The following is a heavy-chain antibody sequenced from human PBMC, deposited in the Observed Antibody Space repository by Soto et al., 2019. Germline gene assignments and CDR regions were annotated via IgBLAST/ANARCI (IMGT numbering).Heavy chain of an antibody. CDR3: ARLTASKDYYFDH. J-gene: IGHJ4*02. CDR1: LGSISSSSYY. Sequence: QLQLQESGPGLVKPSETLSLTCTVSLGSISSSSYYWGWIRQPPGKGLEWIGSIYYSGSTYYNPSLKSRVTISVDTSKNQCSLKLRSVTAADLAVYYCARLTASKDYYFDHWGQGTLVTVSS. CDR2: IYYSGST. V-gene: IGHV4-39*01. D-gene: IGHD2-15*01.